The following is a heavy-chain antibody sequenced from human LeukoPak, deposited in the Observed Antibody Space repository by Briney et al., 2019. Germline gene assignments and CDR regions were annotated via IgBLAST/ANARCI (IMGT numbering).Heavy chain of an antibody. D-gene: IGHD3-10*01. CDR1: GYTFTSYD. CDR2: MNPNSGNT. V-gene: IGHV1-8*01. J-gene: IGHJ4*02. Sequence: GASVKFSCKASGYTFTSYDINWVRQATGQGLEWMGWMNPNSGNTGYAQKFQGRVTMTRNTSISTAYMELSSLRSEDTAVYYCARVFKMRLSGSYYNWGQGTLVTVSS. CDR3: ARVFKMRLSGSYYN.